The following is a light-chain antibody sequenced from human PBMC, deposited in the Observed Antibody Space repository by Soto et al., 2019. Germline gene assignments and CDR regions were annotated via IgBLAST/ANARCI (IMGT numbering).Light chain of an antibody. Sequence: QSALTQPASVSGSPGQSIAISCTGTTSDVGAYNYVSWYQQHPGKAPKLMIYQVSNRPSGVSNRFSGSQSGNTASLTISGLQAEAEADSYCSSYTSSTTYVFGTGTKLTVL. CDR2: QVS. CDR1: TSDVGAYNY. J-gene: IGLJ1*01. V-gene: IGLV2-14*01. CDR3: SSYTSSTTYV.